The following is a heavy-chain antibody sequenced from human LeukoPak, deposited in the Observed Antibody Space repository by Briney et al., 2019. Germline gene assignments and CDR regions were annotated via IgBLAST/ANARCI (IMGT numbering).Heavy chain of an antibody. CDR2: IYYSGST. J-gene: IGHJ3*01. CDR1: GGSISSYY. V-gene: IGHV4-59*12. CDR3: AKDCGTCGDAFDV. D-gene: IGHD1-1*01. Sequence: SETLSLTCTVSGGSISSYYWSWIRQPPGKGLEWIGYIYYSGSTNYNPSLKSRVTISVDTSKNQFSLNLTSVTAADTAVYYCAKDCGTCGDAFDVWGQGTMVTVSS.